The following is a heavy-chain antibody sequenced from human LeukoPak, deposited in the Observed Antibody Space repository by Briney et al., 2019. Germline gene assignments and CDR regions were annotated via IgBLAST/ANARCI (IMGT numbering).Heavy chain of an antibody. CDR1: GGSFSGYY. CDR2: INHSGST. Sequence: SETLSLTCAVYGGSFSGYYWSWIRQPSGKGLEWIGEINHSGSTNYNPSLKSRVTISVDTSKNQFSLKLSSVTAADTAVYYCARGGQYPRGYCSGGSCYFDYWGQGTLVTVSS. CDR3: ARGGQYPRGYCSGGSCYFDY. V-gene: IGHV4-34*01. J-gene: IGHJ4*02. D-gene: IGHD2-15*01.